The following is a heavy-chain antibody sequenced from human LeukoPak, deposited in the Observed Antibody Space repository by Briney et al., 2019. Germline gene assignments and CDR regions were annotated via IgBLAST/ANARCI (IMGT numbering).Heavy chain of an antibody. D-gene: IGHD3-9*01. CDR2: ISSSSRYI. J-gene: IGHJ5*02. V-gene: IGHV3-21*01. Sequence: GGSLRLSCAASGFTFSSYSMNWVRQAPGKGLEWVSSISSSSRYIYYADSVKGRFTISRDNAKNSLYLQMNSLRAEDTAVYYCARVNFDWFSWFDPWGQGTLVTVSS. CDR3: ARVNFDWFSWFDP. CDR1: GFTFSSYS.